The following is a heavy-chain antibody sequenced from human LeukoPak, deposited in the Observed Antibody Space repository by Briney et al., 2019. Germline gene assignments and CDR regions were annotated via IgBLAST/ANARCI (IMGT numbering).Heavy chain of an antibody. CDR1: GFTVSATY. V-gene: IGHV3-66*04. J-gene: IGHJ3*01. Sequence: GGSLRLSCAASGFTVSATYIGWVRQAPGKGLDWVSVIFRTGNIFYADSVRGRFSISRDNSKNTLSLQMSSLRAEDTAVYFCAGLSDDSGGPSPLAFDVWGQGTMVTVAS. D-gene: IGHD3-22*01. CDR2: IFRTGNI. CDR3: AGLSDDSGGPSPLAFDV.